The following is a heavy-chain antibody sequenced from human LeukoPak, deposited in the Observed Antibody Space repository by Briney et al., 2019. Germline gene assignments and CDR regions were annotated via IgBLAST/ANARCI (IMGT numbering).Heavy chain of an antibody. CDR2: INPNSGGT. V-gene: IGHV1-2*02. CDR1: GGTFSSYA. CDR3: ARDGRAAGYSSGWFKGWFDP. J-gene: IGHJ5*02. D-gene: IGHD6-19*01. Sequence: ASVKVSCKASGGTFSSYAISWVRQAPGQGLEWMGWINPNSGGTNYAQKFQGRVTMTRDTSISTAYMELSRLRSDDTAVYYCARDGRAAGYSSGWFKGWFDPWGQGTLVTVSS.